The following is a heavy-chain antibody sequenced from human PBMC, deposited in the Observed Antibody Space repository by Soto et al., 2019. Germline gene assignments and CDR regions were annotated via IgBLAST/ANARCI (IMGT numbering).Heavy chain of an antibody. CDR2: INPDGSAT. J-gene: IGHJ4*02. CDR3: GRGGSDSPMAPGY. Sequence: PGGSLRLSCAASGFSVTSYAMSWLRQAPGKGLVWVSRINPDGSATNYADSVKGRFTISRDNAKNTLYLQMNSLRAEDTAVFYCGRGGSDSPMAPGYWGQGTLVTVSS. V-gene: IGHV3-74*01. D-gene: IGHD5-18*01. CDR1: GFSVTSYA.